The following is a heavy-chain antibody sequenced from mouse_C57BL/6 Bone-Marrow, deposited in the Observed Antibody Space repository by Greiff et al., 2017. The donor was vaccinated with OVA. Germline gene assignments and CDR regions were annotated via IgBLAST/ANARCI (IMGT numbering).Heavy chain of an antibody. CDR2: IWSGGST. CDR1: GFSLTSYG. CDR3: ARNYYGSSYPYWYIDV. Sequence: QVQLQQSGPGLVQPSQSLSITCTVSGFSLTSYGVHWVRQSPGKGLEWLGVIWSGGSTAYNAAFISSLSIRKDNSKSQVFFKMNSLQADDTAIYYCARNYYGSSYPYWYIDVWGTGTTVTVSS. J-gene: IGHJ1*03. D-gene: IGHD1-1*01. V-gene: IGHV2-2*01.